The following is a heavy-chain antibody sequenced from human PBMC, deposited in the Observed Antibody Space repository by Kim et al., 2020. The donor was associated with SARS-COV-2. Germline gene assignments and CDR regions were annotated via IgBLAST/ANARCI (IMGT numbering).Heavy chain of an antibody. CDR1: GFTFSSYG. CDR2: IWYDGSNK. CDR3: AKGAGATKGIDY. D-gene: IGHD1-26*01. J-gene: IGHJ4*02. Sequence: GRSLRLSCAASGFTFSSYGMHWVRQAPGKGLEWVAVIWYDGSNKYYADSVKGRFTISRDNSKNTLYLQMNSLRAEDTAVYYRAKGAGATKGIDYWGQGTLVTVSS. V-gene: IGHV3-33*06.